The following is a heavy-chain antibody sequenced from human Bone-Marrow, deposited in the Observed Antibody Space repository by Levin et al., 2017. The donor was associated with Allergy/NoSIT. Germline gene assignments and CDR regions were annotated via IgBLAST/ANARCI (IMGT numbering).Heavy chain of an antibody. V-gene: IGHV3-74*01. D-gene: IGHD3-3*01. CDR2: INSDGNST. Sequence: PGGSLRLSCAASGFTFSSYWVHWVRQAPGEGLVWVSRINSDGNSTSYADSVKGRFTISRDNAKNTLYLQMNSLRAEDTAVYYCARDQLVDFWSGYFHDAFDIWGQGTMVTVSS. J-gene: IGHJ3*02. CDR3: ARDQLVDFWSGYFHDAFDI. CDR1: GFTFSSYW.